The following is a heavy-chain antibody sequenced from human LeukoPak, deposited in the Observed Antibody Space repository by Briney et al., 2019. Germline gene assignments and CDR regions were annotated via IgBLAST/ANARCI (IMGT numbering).Heavy chain of an antibody. D-gene: IGHD6-13*01. Sequence: GESLKISCKGSGYGFTTCWIGWVRQMPGKGLEWMGVINPGNSDTRYSPSFQGQVTISADKSITTAYPQWSSLKASDTAMYYCARLRWAAGDGYYFDYWGQGTPVTVSS. J-gene: IGHJ4*02. CDR3: ARLRWAAGDGYYFDY. CDR2: INPGNSDT. V-gene: IGHV5-51*01. CDR1: GYGFTTCW.